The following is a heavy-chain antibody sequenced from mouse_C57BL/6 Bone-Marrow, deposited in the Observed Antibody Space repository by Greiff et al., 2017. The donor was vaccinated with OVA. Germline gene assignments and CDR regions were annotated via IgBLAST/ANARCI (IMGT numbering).Heavy chain of an antibody. V-gene: IGHV1-69*01. CDR3: ARDGYYNWFAY. CDR1: GYTFTSYW. D-gene: IGHD2-3*01. Sequence: VQLQQPGAELVMPGASVKLSCKASGYTFTSYWMHWVKQRPGQGLEWIGEIDPSDSYTNYNQKFKGKSTLTVDKSSSTAYMQLSSLTSEDSAVYYCARDGYYNWFAYWGQGTLVTVSA. J-gene: IGHJ3*01. CDR2: IDPSDSYT.